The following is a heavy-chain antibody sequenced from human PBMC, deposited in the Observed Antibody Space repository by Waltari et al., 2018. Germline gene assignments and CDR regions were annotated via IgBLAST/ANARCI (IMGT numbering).Heavy chain of an antibody. J-gene: IGHJ3*02. CDR1: GYSISSGYY. Sequence: QVQLQESGPGLVKPSETLSLTCAVSGYSISSGYYWGWIRQPPGKGLEWIGSIYHSGSTYDNPSLKSRVTISVDTSKIQFSLKLSSVTAADTAVYYCASPLGGYSSRAFDIWGQGTMVTVSS. V-gene: IGHV4-38-2*01. CDR2: IYHSGST. CDR3: ASPLGGYSSRAFDI. D-gene: IGHD6-13*01.